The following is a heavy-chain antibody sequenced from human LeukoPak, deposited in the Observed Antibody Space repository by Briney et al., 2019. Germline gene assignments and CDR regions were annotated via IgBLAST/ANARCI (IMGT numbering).Heavy chain of an antibody. J-gene: IGHJ2*01. CDR1: GGTFSSYA. Sequence: SVKVSCKASGGTFSSYAISWVRQAPGQGLEWMGRIIPILGIANYAQKFQGRVTITADKSTSTAYMGLSSLRSEDTAVYYCARVLVGGYYDSSGRRYFDLWGRGTLVTVSS. CDR2: IIPILGIA. D-gene: IGHD3-22*01. CDR3: ARVLVGGYYDSSGRRYFDL. V-gene: IGHV1-69*04.